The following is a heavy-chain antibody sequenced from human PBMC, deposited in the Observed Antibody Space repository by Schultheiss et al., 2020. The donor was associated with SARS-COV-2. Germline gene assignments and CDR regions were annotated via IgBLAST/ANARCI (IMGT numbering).Heavy chain of an antibody. CDR3: ASRAIAVAGLDY. V-gene: IGHV1-2*02. Sequence: ASVKVSCKASGYTFTSYYIHWVRQAPGQGLEWMGWINPNSGGTNYAQKFQGRVTMTRDTSISTAYMELSRLRSDDTAVYYCASRAIAVAGLDYWGQGTLVTVSS. D-gene: IGHD6-19*01. CDR2: INPNSGGT. J-gene: IGHJ4*02. CDR1: GYTFTSYY.